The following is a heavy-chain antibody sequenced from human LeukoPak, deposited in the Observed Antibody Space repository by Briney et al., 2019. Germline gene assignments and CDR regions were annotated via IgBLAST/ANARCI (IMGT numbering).Heavy chain of an antibody. Sequence: SETLSLTCTVSGGSISSGGYYWSWIRQHPGKGLEWIGYIYYSGSTYYNPSLKSRVTIPVDTSKNQFSLKLSSVTAADTAVYYCARGRGYWHAFDIWGQGTMVTVSS. D-gene: IGHD3-3*01. CDR3: ARGRGYWHAFDI. V-gene: IGHV4-31*03. CDR2: IYYSGST. J-gene: IGHJ3*02. CDR1: GGSISSGGYY.